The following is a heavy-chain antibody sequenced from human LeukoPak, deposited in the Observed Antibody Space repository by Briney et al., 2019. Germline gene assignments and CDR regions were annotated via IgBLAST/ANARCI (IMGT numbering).Heavy chain of an antibody. D-gene: IGHD2-15*01. Sequence: GGSLRLSCAASVLTFNDYTMNWVRQAPGKGLEWVSSISRNGIYIKYVDSVKGRFTVSRDNAKNSLYLQMNSLRAEDTAVYYCARDGLPASVANWFDPWGQGTLVTVSS. CDR1: VLTFNDYT. CDR3: ARDGLPASVANWFDP. V-gene: IGHV3-21*01. CDR2: ISRNGIYI. J-gene: IGHJ5*02.